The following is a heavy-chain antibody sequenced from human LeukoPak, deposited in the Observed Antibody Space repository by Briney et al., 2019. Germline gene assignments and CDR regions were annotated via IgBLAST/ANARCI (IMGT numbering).Heavy chain of an antibody. CDR3: AKDSHPLSSSSWFFES. CDR2: LSATGDIT. V-gene: IGHV3-23*01. Sequence: PGGSRRLSCAGSGFIFKNYVMTWVRQAPGKGLDWVSSLSATGDITYYADSVKGRFTVSRDNSNGTVLLQMNSLRAEDTAVYYCAKDSHPLSSSSWFFESWGQGTLVTVSS. D-gene: IGHD6-13*01. J-gene: IGHJ4*02. CDR1: GFIFKNYV.